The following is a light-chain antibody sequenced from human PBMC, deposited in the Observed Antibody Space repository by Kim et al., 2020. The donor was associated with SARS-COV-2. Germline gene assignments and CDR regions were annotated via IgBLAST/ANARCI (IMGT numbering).Light chain of an antibody. J-gene: IGLJ3*02. CDR1: NIEDHS. V-gene: IGLV3-21*04. CDR2: FDT. CDR3: QVWDSSSDHRV. Sequence: APGETARSTGGGNNIEDHSVHWYQQRPGQAPVLVIYFDTDRPSGIPERFSGSNSGNTATLSISRVEAGDEADYYCQVWDSSSDHRVFGGGTQLTVL.